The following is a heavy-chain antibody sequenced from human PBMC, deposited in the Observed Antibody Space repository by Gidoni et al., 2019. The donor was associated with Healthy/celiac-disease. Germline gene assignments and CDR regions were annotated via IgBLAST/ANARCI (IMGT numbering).Heavy chain of an antibody. Sequence: QMPLVPSGPEVKKPGTSVKVSCQASGFTFTSSAVPWVRQARGQRPEWLGWIVVGSGNTNYAQKFQERVTITRDMSTSTAYMELSSLRSEDTAVYYCAADLVVGGNSPRGYYGMDVWGQGTTVTVSS. V-gene: IGHV1-58*01. D-gene: IGHD2-21*02. CDR2: IVVGSGNT. CDR1: GFTFTSSA. J-gene: IGHJ6*02. CDR3: AADLVVGGNSPRGYYGMDV.